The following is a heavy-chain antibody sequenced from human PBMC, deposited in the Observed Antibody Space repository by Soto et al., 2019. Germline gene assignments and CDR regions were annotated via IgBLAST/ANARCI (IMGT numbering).Heavy chain of an antibody. J-gene: IGHJ4*02. CDR1: GVTFSSDS. Sequence: GGSRRLSCAASGVTFSSDSMNGVRQAPGKGLEWVSYISSSSSTIYYADSVKGRFTISRDNAKNSLYLQMNSLRDEDTAVYYCAREIGGPMIRPPLDYWGQGPLVTVSS. CDR2: ISSSSSTI. V-gene: IGHV3-48*02. CDR3: AREIGGPMIRPPLDY. D-gene: IGHD3-10*01.